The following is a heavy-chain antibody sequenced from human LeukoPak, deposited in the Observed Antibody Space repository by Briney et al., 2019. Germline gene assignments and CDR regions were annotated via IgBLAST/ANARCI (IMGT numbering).Heavy chain of an antibody. CDR1: GLTFSSYW. D-gene: IGHD3-10*01. J-gene: IGHJ6*03. V-gene: IGHV3-7*01. CDR3: AREAMVRGVIISYYYYYMDV. CDR2: IKQDGSEK. Sequence: GGSLRLSCAASGLTFSSYWMSWVRQAPGKGLEWVANIKQDGSEKYYVDSVKGRFTISRDNAKNSLYLQMNSLRAEDTAVYYCAREAMVRGVIISYYYYYMDVWGKGTTVTVSS.